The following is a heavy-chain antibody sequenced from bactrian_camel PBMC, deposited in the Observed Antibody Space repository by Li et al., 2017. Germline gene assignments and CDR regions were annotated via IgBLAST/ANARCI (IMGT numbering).Heavy chain of an antibody. Sequence: HVQLVESGGGLVQPGGSLRLSCSASGFTFSTTWVRQSPGKGLEWVSSIYSDGRNTYYSDSVKGRFTVSRDNAKNTAYLEMNNVKTEDTATYYCAKDSPRGQWTLIATILDEYNYWGQGTQVTVS. CDR3: AKDSPRGQWTLIATILDEYNY. CDR2: IYSDGRNT. CDR1: GFTFST. V-gene: IGHV3S6*01. J-gene: IGHJ4*01. D-gene: IGHD4*01.